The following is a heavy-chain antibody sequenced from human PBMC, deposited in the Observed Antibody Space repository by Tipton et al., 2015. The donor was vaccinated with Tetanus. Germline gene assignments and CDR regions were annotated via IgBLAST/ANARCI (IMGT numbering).Heavy chain of an antibody. D-gene: IGHD5-12*01. CDR3: AKVSGGYDLYYYYGMDV. V-gene: IGHV3-23*01. J-gene: IGHJ6*02. CDR2: ISGSGGST. CDR1: GFTFSNYA. Sequence: SLRLSCAASGFTFSNYAMSWVRQAPGKGLEWVSAISGSGGSTDYADSVKGRFTVSRDNSKITLHLQMNSLRAEDTAVYYCAKVSGGYDLYYYYGMDVWGQGTTVTVSS.